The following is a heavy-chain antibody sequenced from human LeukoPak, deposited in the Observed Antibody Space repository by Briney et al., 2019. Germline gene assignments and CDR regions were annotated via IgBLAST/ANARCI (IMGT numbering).Heavy chain of an antibody. J-gene: IGHJ4*02. CDR2: ISGSGHNT. CDR3: ARDSGSGSYSGY. CDR1: GFTFSNFG. V-gene: IGHV3-23*01. Sequence: GGSLRLSCEASGFTFSNFGMTWVRQAPGKGLEWVSTISGSGHNTYYADSVKGRFTISRDNAKNTLYLQMNSLRAEDTAVYYCARDSGSGSYSGYWGQGTLVTVSS. D-gene: IGHD3-10*01.